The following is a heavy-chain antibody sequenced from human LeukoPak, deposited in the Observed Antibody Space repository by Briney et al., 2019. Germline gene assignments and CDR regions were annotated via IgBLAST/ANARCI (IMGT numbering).Heavy chain of an antibody. CDR3: ARGPPGGFLEWLLFMGAAYYYYGMDV. CDR1: GYTFTGYY. J-gene: IGHJ6*02. D-gene: IGHD3-3*01. CDR2: INPNSGGT. V-gene: IGHV1-2*02. Sequence: ASVKVSCKASGYTFTGYYVHWVRQAPGQGLEWMGWINPNSGGTNYAQKFQGRVTMTRDTSISTAYMELSRLRSDDTAVYYCARGPPGGFLEWLLFMGAAYYYYGMDVWGQGTTVTVSS.